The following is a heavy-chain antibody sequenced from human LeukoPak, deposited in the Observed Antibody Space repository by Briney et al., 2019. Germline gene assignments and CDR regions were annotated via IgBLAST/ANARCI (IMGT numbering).Heavy chain of an antibody. CDR1: GGSFSGYY. CDR3: ARAAGYCSGGSCYFGY. J-gene: IGHJ4*02. V-gene: IGHV4-34*01. Sequence: SETLSLTRAVYGGSFSGYYWSWIRQPPGKGLEWIGEINHSGSTNYNPSLKSRVTISVDTSKNQFSLKLSSVTAADTAVYYCARAAGYCSGGSCYFGYWGQGTLVTVSS. D-gene: IGHD2-15*01. CDR2: INHSGST.